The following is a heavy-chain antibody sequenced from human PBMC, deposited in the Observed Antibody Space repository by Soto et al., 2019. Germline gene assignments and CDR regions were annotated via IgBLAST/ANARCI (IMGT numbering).Heavy chain of an antibody. V-gene: IGHV3-30*18. CDR3: AKDVAGVVTACMDV. CDR1: GFTFSSYG. D-gene: IGHD2-21*02. Sequence: QVQLVESGGGVVQPGRSLRLSCAASGFTFSSYGMHWVRQAPGKGLEWVAVISYDGSNKYYADSVKGRFTISRDNSKNTLDLQMNSLRAEDTAVYYCAKDVAGVVTACMDVWGHGTTVTVAS. CDR2: ISYDGSNK. J-gene: IGHJ6*01.